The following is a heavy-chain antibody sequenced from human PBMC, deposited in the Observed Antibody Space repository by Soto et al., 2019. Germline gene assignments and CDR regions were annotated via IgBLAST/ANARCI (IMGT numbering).Heavy chain of an antibody. J-gene: IGHJ4*02. V-gene: IGHV1-2*02. CDR1: GYTFTGYY. Sequence: ASVKVSCKASGYTFTGYYIHWVRQAPGQGLEWMGWINPNNGDTNYAQKFQGRVSMTRDTSTSTAYMELSSLRFDDTAVYYCARHSGYDYVFDYWGLGTLVTVSS. D-gene: IGHD5-12*01. CDR2: INPNNGDT. CDR3: ARHSGYDYVFDY.